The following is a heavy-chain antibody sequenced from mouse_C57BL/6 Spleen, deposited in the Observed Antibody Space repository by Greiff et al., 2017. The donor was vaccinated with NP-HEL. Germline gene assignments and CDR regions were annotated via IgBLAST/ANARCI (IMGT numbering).Heavy chain of an antibody. CDR1: GYTFTSYW. CDR3: ARGDYGSSYVGYFDY. CDR2: IHPNSGST. J-gene: IGHJ2*01. D-gene: IGHD1-1*01. V-gene: IGHV1-64*01. Sequence: QVQLQQPGAELVKPGASVKLSCKASGYTFTSYWMHWVKQRPGQGLEWIGMIHPNSGSTNYNEKFKSKATLTVDKSSSTAYMQLSSLTSEDSAVYYCARGDYGSSYVGYFDYWGQGTTLTVAS.